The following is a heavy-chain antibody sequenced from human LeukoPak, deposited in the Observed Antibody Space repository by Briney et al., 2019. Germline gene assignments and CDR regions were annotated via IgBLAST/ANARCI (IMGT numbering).Heavy chain of an antibody. CDR1: GAFISSNY. CDR3: ARTLLTGQAQSYYYHAVDV. D-gene: IGHD3-9*01. Sequence: SATLSLSRTVSGAFISSNYWSWIRPPPGEGLEWIGYIYYSGSTDYNPSLMSRVTNYNPSLKSRVTISVDTSKNQFSLKLRSVTAADTAVYYCARTLLTGQAQSYYYHAVDVWGKGTTVTVSS. J-gene: IGHJ6*04. CDR2: IYYSGST. V-gene: IGHV4-59*01.